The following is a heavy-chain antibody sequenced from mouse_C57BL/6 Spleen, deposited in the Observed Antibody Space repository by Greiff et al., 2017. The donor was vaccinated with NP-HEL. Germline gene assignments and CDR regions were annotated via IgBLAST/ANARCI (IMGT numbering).Heavy chain of an antibody. Sequence: EVKLVESEGGLVQPGSSMKLSCTASGFTFSDYYMAWVRQVPEKGLEWVANINYDGSSTYYLDSLKSRFIISRDNAKNILYLQMSSLKSEDTATYYCARDVSSSYWYFDVWGTGTTVTVSS. CDR3: ARDVSSSYWYFDV. J-gene: IGHJ1*03. V-gene: IGHV5-16*01. CDR2: INYDGSST. CDR1: GFTFSDYY. D-gene: IGHD1-1*01.